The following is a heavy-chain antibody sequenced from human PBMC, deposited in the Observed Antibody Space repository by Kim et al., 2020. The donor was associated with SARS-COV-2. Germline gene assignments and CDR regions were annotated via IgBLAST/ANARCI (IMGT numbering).Heavy chain of an antibody. Sequence: GGSLRLSCAASGFTFTKVWLSWVRQAPGKGLEWVGRIRSKADGGTADYAAPVKGRFTISRDDSKNTLYLQMNGLRAEDIAFYHCTTDYERIGGLCDGETCYPASLWGQGTLVTVSS. CDR3: TTDYERIGGLCDGETCYPASL. V-gene: IGHV3-15*01. CDR2: IRSKADGGTA. J-gene: IGHJ4*02. D-gene: IGHD2-21*01. CDR1: GFTFTKVW.